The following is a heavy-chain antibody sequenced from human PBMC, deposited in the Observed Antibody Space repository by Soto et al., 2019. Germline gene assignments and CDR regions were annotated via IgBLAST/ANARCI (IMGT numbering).Heavy chain of an antibody. Sequence: EVKLVESGGGLVQPGGSLRLSCAASGFTVSSNYMSWVRQSPGKGLEWVSVIYSGGSTYYADSVKGRFTISRDNSKNTLYLQMNSLRAEDTAVYYCARDITSSGWFDPWGQGTLVTVS. J-gene: IGHJ5*02. V-gene: IGHV3-66*01. CDR1: GFTVSSNY. CDR3: ARDITSSGWFDP. D-gene: IGHD2-2*01. CDR2: IYSGGST.